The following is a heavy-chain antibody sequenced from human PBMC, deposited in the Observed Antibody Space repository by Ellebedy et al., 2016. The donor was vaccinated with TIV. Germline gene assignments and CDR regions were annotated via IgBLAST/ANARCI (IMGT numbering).Heavy chain of an antibody. J-gene: IGHJ4*02. D-gene: IGHD1-1*01. CDR3: ARNLRGSNWNDVGGFGY. Sequence: AASVKVSCKASGYTFSNYVISWVRQAPGQGLEWMGWINPYSGNTKYVEQLQGRVTIHTDTSPSTAYMELRSLRSDDTAVYDCARNLRGSNWNDVGGFGYWGQGTLVTVSS. CDR1: GYTFSNYV. CDR2: INPYSGNT. V-gene: IGHV1-18*01.